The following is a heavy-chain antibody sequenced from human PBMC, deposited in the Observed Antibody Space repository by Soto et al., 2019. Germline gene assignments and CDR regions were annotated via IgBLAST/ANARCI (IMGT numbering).Heavy chain of an antibody. D-gene: IGHD3-3*01. CDR2: IKSDGTVT. Sequence: LRLSCVVSGITFSTYRMHWVRQAPGKGLVWVSHIKSDGTVTHYTDSVRGRFIISRDNAKNTLFLQMNSLRAEDTAVYYCARENYDFWSGYYLDYWGQGTLVTVSS. CDR1: GITFSTYR. J-gene: IGHJ4*02. CDR3: ARENYDFWSGYYLDY. V-gene: IGHV3-74*01.